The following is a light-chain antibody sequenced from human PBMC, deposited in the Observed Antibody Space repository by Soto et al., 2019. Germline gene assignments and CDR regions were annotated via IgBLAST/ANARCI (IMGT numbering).Light chain of an antibody. J-gene: IGKJ2*01. Sequence: DIVMTQSPDSLAVSLGERATINCKSSQSVLYSSNNQNYLAWYQQKPGQPPKLLIYWASTRESGVPDRFNGSGSGTDFTLTISSLQAEDVAVYYCQQYYSTPPTFGQGTKLEIK. V-gene: IGKV4-1*01. CDR3: QQYYSTPPT. CDR1: QSVLYSSNNQNY. CDR2: WAS.